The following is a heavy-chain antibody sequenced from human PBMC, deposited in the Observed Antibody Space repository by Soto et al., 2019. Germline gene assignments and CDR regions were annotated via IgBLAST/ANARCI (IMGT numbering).Heavy chain of an antibody. CDR1: GGSFSGYY. V-gene: IGHV4-34*01. D-gene: IGHD3-3*01. J-gene: IGHJ4*02. Sequence: PSETLSLTCAVYGGSFSGYYWSWIRQPPGKGLEWIGEINHSGSTNYNPSLKSRVTISVDTSKNQFSLKLSSVTAADTAVYYCARSSWLNYDFWSGYPTPYYFDYWGQGTLVTVSS. CDR2: INHSGST. CDR3: ARSSWLNYDFWSGYPTPYYFDY.